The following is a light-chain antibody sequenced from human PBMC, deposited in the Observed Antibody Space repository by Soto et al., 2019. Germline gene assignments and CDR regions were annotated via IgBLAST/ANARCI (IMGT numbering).Light chain of an antibody. CDR2: EVS. CDR1: SRDVGTYNF. Sequence: QSALTQPASVSGSPGQSITISCTGTSRDVGTYNFVSWYQQHPGKAPKLMISEVSNRPSGVSSRFSGSRSGNTASLTISGLQPDDEADYYCSSYTGSNTLVVFGGGTQLTVL. CDR3: SSYTGSNTLVV. J-gene: IGLJ2*01. V-gene: IGLV2-14*01.